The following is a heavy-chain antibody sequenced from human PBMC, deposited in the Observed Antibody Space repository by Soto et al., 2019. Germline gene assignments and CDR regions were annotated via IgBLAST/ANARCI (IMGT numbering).Heavy chain of an antibody. CDR1: GYAFTTYG. J-gene: IGHJ4*02. V-gene: IGHV1-18*01. Sequence: QVHLVQSGAEVKKPGASVKVSCKGSGYAFTTYGITWVRQAPGQGLEWMGWISAQNGNTNYAQKLQGRVTVTRDTATSTAYMELRSLRSDDTAVYYCARGRYGAYWGQGALVTVSS. CDR2: ISAQNGNT. D-gene: IGHD3-10*01. CDR3: ARGRYGAY.